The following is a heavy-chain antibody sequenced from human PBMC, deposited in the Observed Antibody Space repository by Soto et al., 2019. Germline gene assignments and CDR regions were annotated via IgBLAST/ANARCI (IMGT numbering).Heavy chain of an antibody. CDR2: SYYSGST. V-gene: IGHV4-59*08. Sequence: QVQLQESGPGLVKPSETLSLTCTVSGGSISSYYWSWIRQPPGQGLEWIGYSYYSGSTNYNPSLKSRVTIAVDTSKNPFSLKLSSVTAADTAVYYCARRWGRTFDYWGQGTLVTVSS. D-gene: IGHD7-27*01. J-gene: IGHJ4*02. CDR3: ARRWGRTFDY. CDR1: GGSISSYY.